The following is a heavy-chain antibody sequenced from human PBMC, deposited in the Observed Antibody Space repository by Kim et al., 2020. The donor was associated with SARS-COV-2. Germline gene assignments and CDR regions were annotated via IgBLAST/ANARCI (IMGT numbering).Heavy chain of an antibody. CDR3: TRGGDGYNYEGVDY. CDR1: GYSFTSYA. D-gene: IGHD5-12*01. Sequence: ASVKVSCKASGYSFTSYAMNLVRQAPGQGLEWMGWIDTNSGNPMYAQGFTGRFVFSLDTSVSTAYLQIRSLKAEDTAVYYCTRGGDGYNYEGVDYWGQGTLVTVSS. V-gene: IGHV7-4-1*02. CDR2: IDTNSGNP. J-gene: IGHJ4*02.